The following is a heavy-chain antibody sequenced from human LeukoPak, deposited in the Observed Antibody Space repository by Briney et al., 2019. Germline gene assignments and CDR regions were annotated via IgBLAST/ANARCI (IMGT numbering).Heavy chain of an antibody. V-gene: IGHV3-30*03. Sequence: GGSLRLSCAASGFTFSTYGMHWVRQAPGKGLEWVAVISYDGSNKYYADSVKGRFTISRDNSKNTVYLQMNSLGAEDTGVYYCARDCCASGSHDYWGQGTLVTVSS. J-gene: IGHJ4*02. CDR1: GFTFSTYG. CDR2: ISYDGSNK. D-gene: IGHD3-10*01. CDR3: ARDCCASGSHDY.